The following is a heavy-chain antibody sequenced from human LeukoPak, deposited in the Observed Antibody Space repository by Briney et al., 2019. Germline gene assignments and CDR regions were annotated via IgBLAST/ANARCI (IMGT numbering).Heavy chain of an antibody. D-gene: IGHD3-16*01. J-gene: IGHJ1*01. CDR3: ARGGCYFHQ. CDR1: GGSISSYY. CDR2: IYYSVST. Sequence: PSETLSLTCTVPGGSISSYYWSWIRQPPGKGLEWIGKIYYSVSTNYNPSLKSRVTISVHTSKKQSSRKLSSVTAADTAVYYCARGGCYFHQWGQGTLVTVSS. V-gene: IGHV4-59*01.